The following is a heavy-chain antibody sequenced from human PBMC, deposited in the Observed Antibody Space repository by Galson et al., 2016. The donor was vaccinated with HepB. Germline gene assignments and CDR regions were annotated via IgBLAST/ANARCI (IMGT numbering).Heavy chain of an antibody. D-gene: IGHD6-19*01. J-gene: IGHJ5*02. CDR3: ARDTTRGRVPRSISLAGAPDH. Sequence: SVKVSCKASGYTFTKDFIHWVRQAPGHGLEWLGRINPKNNGAIYPHILQGRVSMTTETSINTASLDLSGLRSDDTAVYFCARDTTRGRVPRSISLAGAPDHWGQGTRVTVAS. CDR1: GYTFTKDF. CDR2: INPKNNGA. V-gene: IGHV1-2*06.